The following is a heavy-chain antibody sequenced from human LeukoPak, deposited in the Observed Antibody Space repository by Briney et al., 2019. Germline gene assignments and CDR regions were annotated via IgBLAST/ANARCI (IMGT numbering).Heavy chain of an antibody. Sequence: SETLSLTCAVSGYSISSGYCWGWIRPPPGKGLEWIGSMCHSGSTYYKQSLKRRVTISVDTSKNQFSLKLSSVTAADTAVYYCARALGGPYDYVWGTYRYPFDYWGQGTLVTVSS. V-gene: IGHV4-38-2*01. CDR2: MCHSGST. D-gene: IGHD3-16*02. CDR1: GYSISSGYC. CDR3: ARALGGPYDYVWGTYRYPFDY. J-gene: IGHJ4*02.